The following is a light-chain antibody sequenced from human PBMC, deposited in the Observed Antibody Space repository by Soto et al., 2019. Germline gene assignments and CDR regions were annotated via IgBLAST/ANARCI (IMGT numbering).Light chain of an antibody. V-gene: IGKV3-15*01. J-gene: IGKJ1*01. CDR1: QTVWST. CDR3: QQYGNSPWP. CDR2: GTS. Sequence: EIVMTQSPATLSVSPGERATLSCRASQTVWSTLAWYQQRPGQAPRLLIYGTSTRATGIPDRFSGSGSGTDFTLTISRLEPEDFAVYYCQQYGNSPWPFGQGTKVEIK.